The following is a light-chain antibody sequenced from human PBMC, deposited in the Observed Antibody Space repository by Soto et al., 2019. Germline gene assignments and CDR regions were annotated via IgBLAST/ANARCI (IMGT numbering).Light chain of an antibody. Sequence: EIVLTQSPGTLSLSPGERATLFCRASQSISNRYLAWYQQKPGQAPRLLIYGASSRATGIPDRFSGSGSGTDFTLTISRLEPEDFAVYYCQQYDPSPRTFGQGTKVDIK. V-gene: IGKV3-20*01. CDR1: QSISNRY. CDR3: QQYDPSPRT. CDR2: GAS. J-gene: IGKJ1*01.